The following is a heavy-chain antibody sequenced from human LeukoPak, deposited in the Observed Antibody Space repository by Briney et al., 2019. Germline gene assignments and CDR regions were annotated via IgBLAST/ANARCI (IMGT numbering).Heavy chain of an antibody. J-gene: IGHJ4*02. CDR2: INHSGST. Sequence: PSETLSLTCAVYGGSFSGYYWSWIRQPPGKGLEWIGEINHSGSTNYNPSLKSRVTISVDTSKNQFSLKLSSVTAADTAVHYCAREDYWGQGTLVTVSS. V-gene: IGHV4-34*01. CDR1: GGSFSGYY. CDR3: AREDY.